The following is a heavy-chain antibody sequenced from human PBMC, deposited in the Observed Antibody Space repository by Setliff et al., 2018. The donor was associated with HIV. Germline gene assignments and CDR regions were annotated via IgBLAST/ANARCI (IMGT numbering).Heavy chain of an antibody. V-gene: IGHV1-69*05. CDR1: GYIFTTFG. Sequence: SVKVSCKASGYIFTTFGFSWVRQAPGQGLEWMGGIIPIFGTANYAQKFQGRVTITTDESTRTAYMELRSLRSDDTAVYYCAREGMAVFLEDLAYYLYNGMDVWGQGTTVTVSS. CDR3: AREGMAVFLEDLAYYLYNGMDV. D-gene: IGHD6-19*01. CDR2: IIPIFGTA. J-gene: IGHJ6*02.